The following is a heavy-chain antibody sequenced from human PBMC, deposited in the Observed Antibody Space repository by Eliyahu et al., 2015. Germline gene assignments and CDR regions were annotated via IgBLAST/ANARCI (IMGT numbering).Heavy chain of an antibody. V-gene: IGHV4-59*08. D-gene: IGHD2-15*01. CDR3: ARSVVVVAATPNWFDP. J-gene: IGHJ5*02. CDR2: IYYSGST. CDR1: GGSISSYY. Sequence: QVQLQESGPGLVKPSETLSLTCTVSGGSISSYYWSWIRQPPGKGLEWIGYIYYSGSTNYNPSLKSRVTISVDTSKNQFSLKLSSVTAADTAVYYCARSVVVVAATPNWFDPWGQGTLVTVSS.